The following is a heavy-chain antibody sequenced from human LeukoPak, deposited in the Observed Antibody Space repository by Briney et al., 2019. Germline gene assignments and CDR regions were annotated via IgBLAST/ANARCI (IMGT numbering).Heavy chain of an antibody. D-gene: IGHD3-3*01. CDR3: ARVYGATDYDFWSEYYFDY. J-gene: IGHJ4*02. CDR2: ISAYNGNT. V-gene: IGHV1-18*01. Sequence: ASVKVSCKASGYTFTSYGISWVRQAPGQGREWMGWISAYNGNTNYAQKLQGRVTMTTDTSTSTAYMELRSLRSDDTAVYYCARVYGATDYDFWSEYYFDYWGQGTLVAVSS. CDR1: GYTFTSYG.